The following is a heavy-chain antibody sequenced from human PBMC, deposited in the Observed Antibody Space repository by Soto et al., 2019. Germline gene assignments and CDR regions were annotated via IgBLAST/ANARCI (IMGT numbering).Heavy chain of an antibody. V-gene: IGHV3-64*01. CDR3: ARGLQFDWASRGSYYYMDV. D-gene: IGHD3-9*01. Sequence: GGSLRLSCAASGFTFSSYAMHWVRQAPGKGLEYVSAISSNGGSTYYANSVKGRFTISRDNSKNMLYLQMGSLRAEDMAVYYCARGLQFDWASRGSYYYMDVWGKGTTVTVSS. CDR1: GFTFSSYA. J-gene: IGHJ6*03. CDR2: ISSNGGST.